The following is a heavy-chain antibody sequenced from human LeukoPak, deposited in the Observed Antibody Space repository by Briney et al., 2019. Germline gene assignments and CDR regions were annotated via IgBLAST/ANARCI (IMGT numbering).Heavy chain of an antibody. D-gene: IGHD6-25*01. V-gene: IGHV3-7*01. CDR3: ARLSGFTETSHFDY. CDR2: IEKDGSDK. J-gene: IGHJ4*02. CDR1: GFTVSSNY. Sequence: GGSLRLSCAASGFTVSSNYMSWVRQAPGKGLQWVATIEKDGSDKYYVDSVTGRFTISRDNAKTSLSLQMNSLGAEDTALYYCARLSGFTETSHFDYWGQGTLVTVSS.